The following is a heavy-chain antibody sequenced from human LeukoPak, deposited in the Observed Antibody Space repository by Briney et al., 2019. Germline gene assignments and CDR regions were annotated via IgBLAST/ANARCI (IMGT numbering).Heavy chain of an antibody. CDR3: ARVAPAAHFDY. CDR1: GGSISSGSYY. J-gene: IGHJ4*02. V-gene: IGHV4-39*01. D-gene: IGHD2-2*01. Sequence: SETLSLTCTVSGGSISSGSYYWGWIRQPPGKGLEWIGSIHYSGSIYYNPSLKSRVTISVDTSKNQFSLKLSSVTAADTAVYYCARVAPAAHFDYWGQGTLVTVSS. CDR2: IHYSGSI.